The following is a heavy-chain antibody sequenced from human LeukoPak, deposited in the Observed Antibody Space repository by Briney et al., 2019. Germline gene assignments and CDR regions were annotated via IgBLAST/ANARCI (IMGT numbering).Heavy chain of an antibody. Sequence: PGGSLRLSCAASGFTFSSYAMGWVRQAPGKGLEWVSAISGSGGSTYYADSVKGRFTISRDNSKNTLYLQMNSLRAEDTAVYYCAKDPRAGYYSDYWGQGTLVTVSS. V-gene: IGHV3-23*01. CDR3: AKDPRAGYYSDY. D-gene: IGHD3-10*01. J-gene: IGHJ4*02. CDR2: ISGSGGST. CDR1: GFTFSSYA.